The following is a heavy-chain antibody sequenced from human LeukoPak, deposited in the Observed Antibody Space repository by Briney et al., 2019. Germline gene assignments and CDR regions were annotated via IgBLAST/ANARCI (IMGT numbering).Heavy chain of an antibody. CDR2: INSGSSHK. V-gene: IGHV3-21*01. Sequence: GGSLRLSCAASGFTFSSYSMTWARQAPGKGLEWVSSINSGSSHKIYADSVKGRFTISRDNAKNSLYLQMNSLRAEDTAVYYCAREEGAYCSTSSCYSGVDYWGQGTLVTVSS. CDR1: GFTFSSYS. CDR3: AREEGAYCSTSSCYSGVDY. J-gene: IGHJ4*02. D-gene: IGHD2-2*01.